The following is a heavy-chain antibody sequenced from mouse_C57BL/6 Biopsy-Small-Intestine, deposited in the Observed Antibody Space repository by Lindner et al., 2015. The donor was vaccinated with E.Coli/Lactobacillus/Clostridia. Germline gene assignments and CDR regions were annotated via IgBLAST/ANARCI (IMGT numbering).Heavy chain of an antibody. CDR3: ARRASYDYLYFDY. CDR1: GYSITSDYY. J-gene: IGHJ2*01. CDR2: ISYDGSN. Sequence: VQLQESGPGLVKPSQSLSLTCSVTGYSITSDYYWNWIRQFPGNKLEWMGYISYDGSNNYNPSLKNRISITRDTSKNQFFLKLNSVTTEDTATYYCARRASYDYLYFDYWGQGTTLTVSS. V-gene: IGHV3-6*01. D-gene: IGHD2-4*01.